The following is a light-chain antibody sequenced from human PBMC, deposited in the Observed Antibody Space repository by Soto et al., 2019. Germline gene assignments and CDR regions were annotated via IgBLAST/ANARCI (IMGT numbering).Light chain of an antibody. CDR3: QQYTNTNNPWI. Sequence: DIPVTQSPPTLSASVGDRVTITCRASQTISTWMAWYQQKPGKAPKLLVYDASTLQSGVASRFSGSGCGTEFTLIISGLQPDDSATYYCQQYTNTNNPWIFVQGTKVDIK. J-gene: IGKJ2*01. V-gene: IGKV1-5*01. CDR2: DAS. CDR1: QTISTW.